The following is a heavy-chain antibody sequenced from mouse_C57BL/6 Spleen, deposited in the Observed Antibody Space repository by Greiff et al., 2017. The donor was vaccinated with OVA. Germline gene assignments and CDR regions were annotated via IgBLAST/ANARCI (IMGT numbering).Heavy chain of an antibody. J-gene: IGHJ4*01. CDR3: ARGGYDYENYAMDY. V-gene: IGHV3-6*01. Sequence: VQLKQSGPGLVKPSQSLSLTCSVTGYSITSGYYWNWIRQFPGNKLEWMGYISYDGSNNYNPSLKNRISITRDTSKNQFFLKLNSVTTEDTATYYCARGGYDYENYAMDYWGQGTSVTVSS. CDR1: GYSITSGYY. CDR2: ISYDGSN. D-gene: IGHD2-4*01.